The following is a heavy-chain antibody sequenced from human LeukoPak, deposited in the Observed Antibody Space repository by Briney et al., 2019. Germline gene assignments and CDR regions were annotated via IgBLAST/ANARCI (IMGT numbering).Heavy chain of an antibody. D-gene: IGHD1-26*01. J-gene: IGHJ4*02. V-gene: IGHV3-30*02. CDR1: GFTFSSYG. Sequence: PGGSLRLSCAASGFTFSSYGMHWVRQAPGKGLEWVAFIRYDGSNKYYADSVKGRFTISRDNSKNTLYLQMNSLRAEDTAVYYCAKVGGSPSEFDYWGQGTLVTVSS. CDR3: AKVGGSPSEFDY. CDR2: IRYDGSNK.